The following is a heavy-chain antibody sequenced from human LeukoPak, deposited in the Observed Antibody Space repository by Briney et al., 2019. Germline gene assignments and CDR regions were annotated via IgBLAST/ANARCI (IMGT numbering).Heavy chain of an antibody. D-gene: IGHD2-21*02. CDR3: ARGRSGDYYFDY. Sequence: ASVKVSCKASGYTFTSYGISWVRQAPGQGLEWMRWISAYNGNTNYAQKFQGRVTMTRNTSISTAYMELSSLRSEDTAVYYCARGRSGDYYFDYWGQGTLVTVSS. CDR2: ISAYNGNT. V-gene: IGHV1-18*01. CDR1: GYTFTSYG. J-gene: IGHJ4*02.